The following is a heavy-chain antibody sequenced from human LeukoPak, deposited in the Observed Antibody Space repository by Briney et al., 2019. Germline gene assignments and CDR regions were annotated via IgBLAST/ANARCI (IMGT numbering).Heavy chain of an antibody. CDR3: ARGQYSSGWSLFDY. V-gene: IGHV4-61*02. Sequence: TLTLTCTVSGGSISSGSYYWSWIRQPAGKGLEWIGRIYTSGSTNYNPSLKSRVTISVDTSKDQFSLKLSSVTAADTAVYYCARGQYSSGWSLFDYWGQGTLVTVSS. CDR1: GGSISSGSYY. J-gene: IGHJ4*02. D-gene: IGHD6-19*01. CDR2: IYTSGST.